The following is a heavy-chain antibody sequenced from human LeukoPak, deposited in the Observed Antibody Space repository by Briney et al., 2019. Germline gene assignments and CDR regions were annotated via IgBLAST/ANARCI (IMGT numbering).Heavy chain of an antibody. CDR1: GGSISSSSYY. J-gene: IGHJ4*02. CDR3: ARHAYDYGDYVPYYFDY. CDR2: IYYSGSA. Sequence: PSETLSLTCTVSGGSISSSSYYWGWIRQPPGKGLEWIGSIYYSGSAYYNPSLKSRVTISVDTSKNQFSLKLSSVTAADTAVYYCARHAYDYGDYVPYYFDYWGQGTLVTVSS. V-gene: IGHV4-39*01. D-gene: IGHD4-17*01.